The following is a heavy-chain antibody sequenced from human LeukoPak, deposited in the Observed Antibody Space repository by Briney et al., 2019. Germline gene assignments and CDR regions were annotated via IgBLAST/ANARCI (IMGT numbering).Heavy chain of an antibody. CDR2: ISGSGDTT. CDR1: GFTSSNNA. CDR3: AEDKSLAAYTLDY. Sequence: PGGSLRLSCAASGFTSSNNAMSWVRQAPGKGLEWVLDISGSGDTTYYADSVKGRFTISRDNSKNMLYLQMNSLRAEDTAVYYCAEDKSLAAYTLDYWGQGTLVTVSS. J-gene: IGHJ4*02. V-gene: IGHV3-23*01. D-gene: IGHD6-6*01.